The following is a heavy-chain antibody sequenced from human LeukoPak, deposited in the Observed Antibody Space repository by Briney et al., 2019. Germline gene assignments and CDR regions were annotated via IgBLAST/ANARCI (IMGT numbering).Heavy chain of an antibody. CDR3: ARGVVGAPEIDY. CDR2: INPNSGGT. J-gene: IGHJ4*02. D-gene: IGHD1-26*01. V-gene: IGHV1-2*02. CDR1: GYTFTGYY. Sequence: ASVKVSCKASGYTFTGYYIHWVRQAPGQGLEWMGWINPNSGGTNYAQKFQGRVTMTRDTSISTAYMELSRLRSDDTAVYYCARGVVGAPEIDYWGQGTLVTVSS.